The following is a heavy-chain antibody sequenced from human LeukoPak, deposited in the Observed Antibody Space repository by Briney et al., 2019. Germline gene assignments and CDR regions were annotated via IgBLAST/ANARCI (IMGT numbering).Heavy chain of an antibody. CDR3: ARVGPYYYGSGSSPPYYYYYYYMDV. J-gene: IGHJ6*03. CDR2: SYYSGST. V-gene: IGHV4-59*01. D-gene: IGHD3-10*01. Sequence: SETLSLTCTVSGGSISSYYWSWIRQPPGKGLEWIGYSYYSGSTNYNPSLKSRVTISVDTSKNQFSLKLSSVTAADTAVYYCARVGPYYYGSGSSPPYYYYYYYMDVWGKGTTVTISS. CDR1: GGSISSYY.